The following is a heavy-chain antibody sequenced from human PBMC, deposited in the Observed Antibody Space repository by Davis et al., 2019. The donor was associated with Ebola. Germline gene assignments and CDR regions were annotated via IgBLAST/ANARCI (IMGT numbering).Heavy chain of an antibody. CDR1: GFTFSSYA. V-gene: IGHV3-23*01. Sequence: GESLKIPCAASGFTFSSYAMSWVRQAPGKGLEWVSALSGSGGSTYYADSVKGRFTISRDNSKNTLYLQMKSLRAEDTAVYYCAKSAIYYYGMDVWGQGTTVTVSS. CDR3: AKSAIYYYGMDV. J-gene: IGHJ6*02. CDR2: LSGSGGST.